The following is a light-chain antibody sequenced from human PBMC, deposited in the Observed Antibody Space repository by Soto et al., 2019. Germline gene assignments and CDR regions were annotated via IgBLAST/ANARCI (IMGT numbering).Light chain of an antibody. V-gene: IGKV1-5*03. J-gene: IGKJ2*01. CDR1: QTVRNW. Sequence: DIPMTQSPSTLSASVGDRAIITCRASQTVRNWLAWFQQKPGEAPKLLIYKASRLESGVPSRFSGSGYGTDFTLTITNLVPGDSATYFCKQYDASPLTFGQGTKLEIK. CDR2: KAS. CDR3: KQYDASPLT.